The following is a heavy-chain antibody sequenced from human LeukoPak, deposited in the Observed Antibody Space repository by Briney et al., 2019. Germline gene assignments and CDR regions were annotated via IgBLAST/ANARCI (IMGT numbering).Heavy chain of an antibody. V-gene: IGHV4-4*07. CDR1: GGYISSYY. J-gene: IGHJ4*02. CDR2: IYSSGST. D-gene: IGHD2-21*01. CDR3: AGTQAGIGDFDY. Sequence: SETLSLTCTVSGGYISSYYWSWIRQPAGKGLEWIGRIYSSGSTKYNPSLVGRVTITVDTSKNQFSLKLSSVTAADTAVYYCAGTQAGIGDFDYWGQGSLVTVSS.